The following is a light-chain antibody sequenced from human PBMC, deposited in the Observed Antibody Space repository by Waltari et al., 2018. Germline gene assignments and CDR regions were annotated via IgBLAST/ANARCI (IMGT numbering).Light chain of an antibody. V-gene: IGLV2-8*01. J-gene: IGLJ1*01. CDR3: SSYAGSNNV. CDR1: SSDVGAYNF. Sequence: QSALTQPPSASGSPGQSVTISCTGTSSDVGAYNFVSWYQQHPGKAPKLMIYDVSKRPSGVPDRFSGTKAGDTASLTVSGRQAGDEADYFCSSYAGSNNVFGTGTKVTVL. CDR2: DVS.